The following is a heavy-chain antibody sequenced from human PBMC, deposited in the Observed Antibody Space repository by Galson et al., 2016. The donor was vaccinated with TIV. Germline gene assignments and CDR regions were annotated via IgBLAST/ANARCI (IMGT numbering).Heavy chain of an antibody. D-gene: IGHD3-22*01. CDR3: ARSYYYDSSAYYFDY. J-gene: IGHJ4*02. CDR2: INPNSGAT. CDR1: GGSFSNYY. V-gene: IGHV1-2*06. Sequence: SVKVSCKASGGSFSNYYINWVRQAPGQGPEWMGRINPNSGATDYAQKFQGRVTMTRDTSISTAYMELSRLTYDDTAVYYCARSYYYDSSAYYFDYWGQGTLVTVSS.